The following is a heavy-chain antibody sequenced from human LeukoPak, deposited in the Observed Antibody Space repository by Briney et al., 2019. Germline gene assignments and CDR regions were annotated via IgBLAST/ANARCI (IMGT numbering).Heavy chain of an antibody. J-gene: IGHJ3*02. D-gene: IGHD1-26*01. Sequence: GGSLRLSCAASGFTFSSYAMSWVRQAPGKGLEWVSGMSGSGGSTYYADSVKGRFTISRDNAKNTLYLQLNSLRAEDTAVYYCARAGSYYRAFDIWGQGTMVTVSS. CDR2: MSGSGGST. V-gene: IGHV3-23*01. CDR3: ARAGSYYRAFDI. CDR1: GFTFSSYA.